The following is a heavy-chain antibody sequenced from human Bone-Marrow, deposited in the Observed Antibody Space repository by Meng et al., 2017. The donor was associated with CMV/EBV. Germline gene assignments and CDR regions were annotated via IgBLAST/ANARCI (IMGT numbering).Heavy chain of an antibody. J-gene: IGHJ5*02. D-gene: IGHD3-3*01. CDR2: IYYSGST. CDR3: ARRQNYDFWSGGGWFDP. V-gene: IGHV4-39*01. CDR1: SISSSSYY. Sequence: SISSSSYYWGWIRQPPGKGLEWIGSIYYSGSTYYNPSLKSRVTISVDTSKNQFSLKLSSVTAADTAVYYCARRQNYDFWSGGGWFDPWGQGTLVTVSS.